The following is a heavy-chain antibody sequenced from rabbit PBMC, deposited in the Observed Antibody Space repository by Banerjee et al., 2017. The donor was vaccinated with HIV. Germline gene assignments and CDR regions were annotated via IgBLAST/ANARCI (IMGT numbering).Heavy chain of an antibody. J-gene: IGHJ3*01. CDR3: ARDLAGVTGWNFGL. CDR2: GST. V-gene: IGHV1S8*01. D-gene: IGHD4-1*01. Sequence: GSTDYASWVNGRFTISSDNAQNTVDLQMNSLTAADTATYFCARDLAGVTGWNFGLWGQGTLVTVS.